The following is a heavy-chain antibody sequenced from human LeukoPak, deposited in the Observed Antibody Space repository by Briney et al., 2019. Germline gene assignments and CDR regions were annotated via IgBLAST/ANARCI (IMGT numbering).Heavy chain of an antibody. CDR1: DDSITDYY. CDR2: ILNTGNT. CDR3: ARAADCDSSRTDVLFGHRRPCNYYYYYMDV. D-gene: IGHD6-13*01. V-gene: IGHV4-59*01. Sequence: PSETLSLTCTVFDDSITDYYWSWIRQPPGKGLECIGYILNTGNTNYNPSLQSRVTMSLDTSKNHFSLKLTSVTAADTAVYYCARAADCDSSRTDVLFGHRRPCNYYYYYMDVWGKGTTVTVSS. J-gene: IGHJ6*03.